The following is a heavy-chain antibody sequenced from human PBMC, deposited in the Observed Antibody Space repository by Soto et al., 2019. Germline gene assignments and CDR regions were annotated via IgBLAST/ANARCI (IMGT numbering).Heavy chain of an antibody. D-gene: IGHD2-2*01. J-gene: IGHJ6*02. CDR3: ARSYSFAGPSYHSDYGMDV. Sequence: SETLSLTCTVSGGSISSYYWSWIRQPPGKGLEWIGYLYYSGSTNYNPSLKSRVTLSADTSKNQFSLKLSSVTAADTAIYYCARSYSFAGPSYHSDYGMDVWGQGTTVTVSS. CDR2: LYYSGST. V-gene: IGHV4-59*01. CDR1: GGSISSYY.